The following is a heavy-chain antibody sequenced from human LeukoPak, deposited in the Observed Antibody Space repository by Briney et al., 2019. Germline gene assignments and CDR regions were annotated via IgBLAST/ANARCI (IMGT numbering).Heavy chain of an antibody. J-gene: IGHJ3*02. CDR1: GGSISSYY. D-gene: IGHD3-3*01. CDR3: ARAPFRITIFGVVMAPFDI. Sequence: PSETLSLTCTVSGGSISSYYWSWIRQPPGKGLEWIGYIYYSGSTNYNPSLKSRFTISVDTSKNQFSLKLSSVTAADTAVYYCARAPFRITIFGVVMAPFDIWGQGTMVTVSS. V-gene: IGHV4-59*01. CDR2: IYYSGST.